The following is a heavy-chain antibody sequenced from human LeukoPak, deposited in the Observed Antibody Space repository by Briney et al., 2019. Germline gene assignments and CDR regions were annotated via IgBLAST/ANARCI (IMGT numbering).Heavy chain of an antibody. CDR1: GGSFSGYY. D-gene: IGHD2-21*01. J-gene: IGHJ6*02. CDR3: ARARILWHGPRPYYYSYGMDV. Sequence: SETLSLTCAVYGGSFSGYYWSWIRQPPGKGLEWIGEINHSGSTNYNPSLKSRVTISVDTSKNQFSLKLSSVTAADTAVYYCARARILWHGPRPYYYSYGMDVWGQGTTVTVSS. V-gene: IGHV4-34*01. CDR2: INHSGST.